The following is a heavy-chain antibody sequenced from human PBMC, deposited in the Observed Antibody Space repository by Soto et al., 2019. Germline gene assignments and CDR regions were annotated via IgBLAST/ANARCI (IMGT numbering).Heavy chain of an antibody. CDR3: ARTTRMTTMIDY. CDR2: VYYSGGT. CDR1: NDSIISYY. Sequence: PSETLSLTCTVSNDSIISYYWSWIRQPPWKGLEWIGYVYYSGGTKYNPSLKSRLTMSLDMSKKQFSLRLTSVTAADTAVYFCARTTRMTTMIDYWGQGTQVTVSS. D-gene: IGHD4-17*01. J-gene: IGHJ4*02. V-gene: IGHV4-59*01.